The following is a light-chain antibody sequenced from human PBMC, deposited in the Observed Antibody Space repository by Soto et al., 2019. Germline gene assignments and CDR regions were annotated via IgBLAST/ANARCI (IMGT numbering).Light chain of an antibody. CDR1: QSVSSY. Sequence: EIVMTQSPATLSVSPGGRATLSCRASQSVSSYLAWYQQRPGQPPRRLIYGASTRATGIPARFSGSGSGTEFSLTISSLQSEDFAVYYCQQYNTWPPKYTFGQGTKLEIK. J-gene: IGKJ2*01. CDR3: QQYNTWPPKYT. V-gene: IGKV3-15*01. CDR2: GAS.